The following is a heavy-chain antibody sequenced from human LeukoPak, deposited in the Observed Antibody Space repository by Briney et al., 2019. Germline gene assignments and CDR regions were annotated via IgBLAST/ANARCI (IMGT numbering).Heavy chain of an antibody. D-gene: IGHD6-13*01. V-gene: IGHV4-34*01. J-gene: IGHJ5*02. CDR2: INHSGST. CDR3: ASGPMNIAAAGTGKWFDP. CDR1: GGSFSGYY. Sequence: TSETLSLTCAVYGGSFSGYYWSWIRQPPGKGLEWIGEINHSGSTNYNPSLKSRVTISADTSKNQFSLKLSSVTAADTAVYYCASGPMNIAAAGTGKWFDPWGQGTLDTVSS.